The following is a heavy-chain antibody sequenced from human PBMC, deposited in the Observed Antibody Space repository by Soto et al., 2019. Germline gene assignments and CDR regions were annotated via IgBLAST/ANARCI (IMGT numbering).Heavy chain of an antibody. V-gene: IGHV4-39*01. J-gene: IGHJ3*01. Sequence: SEPLYLTCTVSGGSISSSVYYWAWIRQPPGKGLEWIGSIYSSGSTYYNPSLRSRVTISVDTSKNQFSLKLSSVTAADTAVYYCATPVSSGYQGLEVWGQGTMVTVSS. CDR2: IYSSGST. CDR3: ATPVSSGYQGLEV. D-gene: IGHD3-22*01. CDR1: GGSISSSVYY.